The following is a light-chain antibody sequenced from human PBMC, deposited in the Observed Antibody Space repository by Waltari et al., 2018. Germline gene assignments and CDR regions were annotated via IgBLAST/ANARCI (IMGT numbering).Light chain of an antibody. V-gene: IGLV1-40*01. CDR2: GNS. CDR1: SSNIGAGYD. Sequence: QSVLTQPPSVSGAPGQRVTISCTGSSSNIGAGYDVHWYQQLPGTAPKLLIYGNSNGPSGVPDRFAGSKSGTSASRAITGLQAEDEADYYCQSYDSSLSGWVFGGGTKLTVL. CDR3: QSYDSSLSGWV. J-gene: IGLJ3*02.